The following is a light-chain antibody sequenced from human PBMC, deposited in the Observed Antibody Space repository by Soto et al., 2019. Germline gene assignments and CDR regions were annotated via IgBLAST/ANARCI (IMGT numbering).Light chain of an antibody. CDR2: AAS. CDR3: HQYGISPWT. J-gene: IGKJ1*01. Sequence: EIVLTQSPGTLSLSPGERATLTCRASQSLYNNYLAWYQQRPGQALRVLIYAASSRPTGIPDRFSGSASGTDFTLTISRLEPEDFAVYYCHQYGISPWTLGHGTRVEI. V-gene: IGKV3-20*01. CDR1: QSLYNNY.